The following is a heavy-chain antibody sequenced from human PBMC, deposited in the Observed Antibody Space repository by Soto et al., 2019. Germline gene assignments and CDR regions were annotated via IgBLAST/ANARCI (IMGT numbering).Heavy chain of an antibody. V-gene: IGHV4-39*01. CDR1: GGSISGSNYY. J-gene: IGHJ5*02. CDR3: ARHPPVAGRRWFDP. D-gene: IGHD6-19*01. Sequence: QLQLQESGPGLVKPSETLSLTCTVSGGSISGSNYYWAWLRQPPGKGLEWIGSIYYGGSTYYSPSLKSRATISADTSKKQISLKLSSVTAADTAIYYCARHPPVAGRRWFDPWGQGTLVTVSS. CDR2: IYYGGST.